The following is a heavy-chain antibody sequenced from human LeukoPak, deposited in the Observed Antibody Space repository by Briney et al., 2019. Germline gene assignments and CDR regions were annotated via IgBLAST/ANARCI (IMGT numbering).Heavy chain of an antibody. CDR2: IKQDGSDK. V-gene: IGHV3-7*03. Sequence: GGSLRLSCAASGLIFNNYWMSWVRQAPGKGLEWVANIKQDGSDKYYVDSVKGRFTISRDDAKNSLYLQMNSLRAEDSAMYYCARGSGSYGYWGQGTLVTVSS. CDR1: GLIFNNYW. D-gene: IGHD3-10*01. J-gene: IGHJ4*02. CDR3: ARGSGSYGY.